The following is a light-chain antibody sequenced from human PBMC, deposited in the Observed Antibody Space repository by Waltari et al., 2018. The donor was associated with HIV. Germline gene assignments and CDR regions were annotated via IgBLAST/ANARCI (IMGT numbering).Light chain of an antibody. J-gene: IGLJ2*01. V-gene: IGLV2-23*01. CDR2: EGS. Sequence: QSALTQPASVSGSPGQSITISCTGPSSDVGSYNLVSWYQQHPGKDPKLMIYEGSKRPSGVSNRFSGSKSGNTASLTISGLQAEDEADYYCCSYAGSSTLEVFGGGTKLTVL. CDR3: CSYAGSSTLEV. CDR1: SSDVGSYNL.